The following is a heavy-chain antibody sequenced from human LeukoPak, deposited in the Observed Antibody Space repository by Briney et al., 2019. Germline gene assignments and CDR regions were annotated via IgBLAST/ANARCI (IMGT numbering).Heavy chain of an antibody. CDR1: GFTFSSYS. Sequence: TGGSLRLSCAASGFTFSSYSMNWVRQAPGKGLEWVSSISSSSSYIYYADSVKGRFTISRDNAKNSLYLQMNSLRAEDTAVYYCARVSHSSGWYFDYWGQGTLVTVSS. V-gene: IGHV3-21*01. J-gene: IGHJ4*02. CDR3: ARVSHSSGWYFDY. D-gene: IGHD6-19*01. CDR2: ISSSSSYI.